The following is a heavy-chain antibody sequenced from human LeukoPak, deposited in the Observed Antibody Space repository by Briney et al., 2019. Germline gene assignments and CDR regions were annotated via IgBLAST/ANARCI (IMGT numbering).Heavy chain of an antibody. CDR3: AKPGEVWFGEFYHFDY. CDR2: IRYDGSNK. CDR1: GFTFSSYW. V-gene: IGHV3-30*02. J-gene: IGHJ4*02. D-gene: IGHD3-10*01. Sequence: GGSLRLSCAASGFTFSSYWMSWVRQAPGKGLEWVAFIRYDGSNKYYADSVKGRFTISRDNSKNTLYLQMNSLRAEDTAVYYCAKPGEVWFGEFYHFDYWGQGTLVTVSS.